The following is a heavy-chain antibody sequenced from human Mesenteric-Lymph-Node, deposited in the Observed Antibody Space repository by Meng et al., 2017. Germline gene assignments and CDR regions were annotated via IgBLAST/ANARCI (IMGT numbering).Heavy chain of an antibody. J-gene: IGHJ3*02. CDR1: GFTFSTYW. CDR3: ARDQRGQDIVVVTAMKDDAFDI. D-gene: IGHD2-21*02. CDR2: IKGDGSST. Sequence: GESLKISCVASGFTFSTYWMHWVRQAPGKGLVWVSRIKGDGSSTNYADSGKGRFTISRDNAKNTLYLQMTSLRAEDTAVYYCARDQRGQDIVVVTAMKDDAFDIWGQGTMVTVSS. V-gene: IGHV3-74*01.